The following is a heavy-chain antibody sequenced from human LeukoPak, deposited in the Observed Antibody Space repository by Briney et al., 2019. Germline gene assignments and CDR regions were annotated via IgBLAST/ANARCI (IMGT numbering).Heavy chain of an antibody. D-gene: IGHD3-16*01. CDR2: ISYDGSNK. Sequence: PGGSLRLSCAASGFTFSSYAMHWVRQAPGKGLEWVAVISYDGSNKYYAGSVKGRFTISRDNSKNTLYLQMNSLRAEDTAVYYCARGQSYYDYVWGAGESAFDIWGQGTMVTVSS. CDR1: GFTFSSYA. CDR3: ARGQSYYDYVWGAGESAFDI. J-gene: IGHJ3*02. V-gene: IGHV3-30-3*01.